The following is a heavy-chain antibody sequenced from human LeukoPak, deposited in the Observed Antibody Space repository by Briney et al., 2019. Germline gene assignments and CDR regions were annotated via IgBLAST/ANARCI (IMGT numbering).Heavy chain of an antibody. CDR1: GYTFTGWY. CDR2: INPNSGGT. V-gene: IGHV1-2*02. CDR3: ARDGAARGYYYYYYSMDV. Sequence: ASVTVSCKASGYTFTGWYMHWVRQAPGQGLEGMGWINPNSGGTNNAQKFQGRVTMTSDTSISTAYMELSRLRSDDTAVYYCARDGAARGYYYYYYSMDVWGKGTTVTVSS. D-gene: IGHD6-25*01. J-gene: IGHJ6*03.